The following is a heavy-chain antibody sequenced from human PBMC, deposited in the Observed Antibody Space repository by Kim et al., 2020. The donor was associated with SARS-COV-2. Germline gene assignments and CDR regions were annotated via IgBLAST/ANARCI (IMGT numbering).Heavy chain of an antibody. J-gene: IGHJ3*02. CDR3: ARADTMIAYAFDI. D-gene: IGHD3-22*01. Sequence: YADAVQGRFTISRDNDKNTLFLKMNSLRADDTAIYYCARADTMIAYAFDIWGQGSMVTVSS. V-gene: IGHV3-74*01.